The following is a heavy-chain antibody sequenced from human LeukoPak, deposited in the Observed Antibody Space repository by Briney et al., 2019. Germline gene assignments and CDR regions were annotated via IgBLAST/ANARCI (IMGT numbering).Heavy chain of an antibody. CDR3: ATIRGGRAPSTYYYYMDV. D-gene: IGHD3-10*01. CDR2: IYPGGSET. V-gene: IGHV5-51*01. Sequence: GESLKISCKGSQYNIINNWIGWVRQMPGKGLEWMGSIYPGGSETRYSPSFKGRVTISADKSINTAYLQWNSLKASDSAMYFCATIRGGRAPSTYYYYMDVWGKGTTVAIS. CDR1: QYNIINNW. J-gene: IGHJ6*03.